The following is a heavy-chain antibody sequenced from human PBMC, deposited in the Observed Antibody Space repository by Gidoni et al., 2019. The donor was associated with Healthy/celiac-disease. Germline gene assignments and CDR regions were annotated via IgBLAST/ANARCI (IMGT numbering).Heavy chain of an antibody. CDR1: GGSFSGYY. V-gene: IGHV4-34*01. CDR2: INHSGST. Sequence: QVQLQQWGAGLLKPSETLSLTCAVYGGSFSGYYWSWIRQPPGKGLEWIGEINHSGSTNYNPSLKSRVTISVDTSKNQFSLKLSSVTAADTAVYYCARGNYYDSSGYQLDYWGQGTLVTVSS. CDR3: ARGNYYDSSGYQLDY. J-gene: IGHJ4*02. D-gene: IGHD3-22*01.